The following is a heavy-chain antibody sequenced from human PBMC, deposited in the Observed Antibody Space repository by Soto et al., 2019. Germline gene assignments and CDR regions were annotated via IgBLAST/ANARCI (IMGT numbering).Heavy chain of an antibody. CDR3: ARDFTGYSSDPDDY. V-gene: IGHV3-33*01. Sequence: GGSLRLSCAASGFTFSSYGMHWVRQAPGKGLEWVAVIWYDGSNKYYADSVKGRFTISRDNSKNTLYLQMNSLRAEDTAVYYCARDFTGYSSDPDDYWGQGTLVTVSS. CDR2: IWYDGSNK. J-gene: IGHJ4*02. D-gene: IGHD6-19*01. CDR1: GFTFSSYG.